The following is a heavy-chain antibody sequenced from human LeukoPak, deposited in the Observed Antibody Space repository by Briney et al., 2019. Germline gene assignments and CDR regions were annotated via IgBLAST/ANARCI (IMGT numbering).Heavy chain of an antibody. Sequence: GESLKISCKGSGDSFTNYWIVWVRQMAGEGLEWMGIIYPGDSDTTYSPSFHGQVTISADKSLNTAYLQWSSLKASDTAMYCCASRNDYSHYDYWGQRTLVTVSS. CDR2: IYPGDSDT. CDR1: GDSFTNYW. D-gene: IGHD4-11*01. CDR3: ASRNDYSHYDY. V-gene: IGHV5-51*01. J-gene: IGHJ4*02.